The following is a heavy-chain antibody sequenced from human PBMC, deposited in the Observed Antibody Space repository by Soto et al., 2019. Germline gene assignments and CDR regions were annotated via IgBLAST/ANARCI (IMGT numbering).Heavy chain of an antibody. Sequence: SETLSLTCAVYGGSFSGYYWSWIRQPPGKGLEWIGEINHSGSTNYNPSLKSRVTISVDTSKNQFSLKLSSVTAADTAVYYCARGTPTYSSGWYSKNWFDPWGQGTLVTVSS. CDR3: ARGTPTYSSGWYSKNWFDP. D-gene: IGHD6-19*01. CDR1: GGSFSGYY. J-gene: IGHJ5*02. CDR2: INHSGST. V-gene: IGHV4-34*01.